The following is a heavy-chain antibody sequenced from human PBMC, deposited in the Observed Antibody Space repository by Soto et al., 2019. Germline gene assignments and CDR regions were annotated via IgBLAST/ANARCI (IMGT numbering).Heavy chain of an antibody. CDR2: INHSGSP. D-gene: IGHD5-12*01. J-gene: IGHJ4*02. Sequence: SETLSLTCAVYGGSFSGYYWSWIRQPPGKGLEWIGEINHSGSPNYNPSLKSRVTISVDTSKNQFSLKLSSVTAADTAVYYCARGPSLYQNSGYTPSEIDYWGQGTLVTVSS. CDR1: GGSFSGYY. V-gene: IGHV4-34*01. CDR3: ARGPSLYQNSGYTPSEIDY.